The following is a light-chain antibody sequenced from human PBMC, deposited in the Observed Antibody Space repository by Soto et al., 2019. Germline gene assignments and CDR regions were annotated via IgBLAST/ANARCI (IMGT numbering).Light chain of an antibody. CDR2: KAS. CDR1: QSSKNW. V-gene: IGKV1-5*03. Sequence: DIQMTQSPSTLSASVGDRVTITCRASQSSKNWLAWYQQKPGEAPQLLIYKASTLESGVPPRFSGSGSGTEFTLTISCLQPDDVATYHCQQYNSYSQFTFGPGTKVDIK. CDR3: QQYNSYSQFT. J-gene: IGKJ3*01.